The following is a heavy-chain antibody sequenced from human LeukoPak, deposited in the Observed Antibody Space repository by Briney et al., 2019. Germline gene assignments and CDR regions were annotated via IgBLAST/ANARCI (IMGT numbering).Heavy chain of an antibody. Sequence: SETLSLTCTVSGGSISSSSYYWGWIRQPPGKGLEWIGSIYYSGSTYYNPSLKSRVTISVDTSKNQFSLKLSSVTAADTAVYYCARTPRAFIDYWGQGTLVTVSS. CDR1: GGSISSSSYY. CDR3: ARTPRAFIDY. D-gene: IGHD2-15*01. CDR2: IYYSGST. J-gene: IGHJ4*02. V-gene: IGHV4-39*07.